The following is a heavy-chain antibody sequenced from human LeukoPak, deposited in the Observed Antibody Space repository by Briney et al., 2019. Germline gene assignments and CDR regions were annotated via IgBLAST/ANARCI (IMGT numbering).Heavy chain of an antibody. V-gene: IGHV1-69*05. CDR1: GGTFSSYA. CDR3: ARDSSSAGYYFDY. CDR2: IIPIFGTA. D-gene: IGHD6-6*01. Sequence: EASVKVSCKASGGTFSSYAISWVRQAPGQGLEWMGGIIPIFGTANYAQKFQGRVTITTDESTSTAYMELSSLRSEDTAVYYCARDSSSAGYYFDYWGQGTLVTVSS. J-gene: IGHJ4*02.